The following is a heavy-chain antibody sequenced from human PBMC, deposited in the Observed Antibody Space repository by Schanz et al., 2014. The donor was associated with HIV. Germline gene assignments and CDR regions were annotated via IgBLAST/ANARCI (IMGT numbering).Heavy chain of an antibody. V-gene: IGHV3-30*18. Sequence: QVPLVESGGGVVQPGRSLRLSCAASGFTFSTNDMDWVRQVPGKGLEWVAVISHNGNNDSYAESVKGRVTISRDNSKNTLYLQMNNLKTEDTAVYYCAKAGLFFGQLWLGFFDYWGQGAQVTVSS. CDR2: ISHNGNND. CDR1: GFTFSTND. CDR3: AKAGLFFGQLWLGFFDY. D-gene: IGHD5-18*01. J-gene: IGHJ4*02.